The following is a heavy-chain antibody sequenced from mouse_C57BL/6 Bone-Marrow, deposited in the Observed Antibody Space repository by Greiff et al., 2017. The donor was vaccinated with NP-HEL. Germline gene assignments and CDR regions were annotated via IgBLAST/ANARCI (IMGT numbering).Heavy chain of an antibody. CDR2: ISSGGSYT. CDR3: ARRDYYYGSSFFDY. Sequence: EVQLVESGGDLVKPGGSLKLSCAASGFTFSSYGMSWVRQTPDKRLEWVATISSGGSYTYYPDSVKGRFTISRDNAKNTLYLQMSSRKSDDTAMYYCARRDYYYGSSFFDYWGQGTTLTVSS. V-gene: IGHV5-6*01. D-gene: IGHD1-1*01. CDR1: GFTFSSYG. J-gene: IGHJ2*01.